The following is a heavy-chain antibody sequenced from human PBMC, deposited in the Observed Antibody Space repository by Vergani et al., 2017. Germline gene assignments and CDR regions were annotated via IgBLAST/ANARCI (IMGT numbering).Heavy chain of an antibody. CDR1: GCSLSNYD. V-gene: IGHV3-30*02. CDR3: ANPFWGWGIDY. J-gene: IGHJ4*02. Sequence: QVQLVESGGGVVQRGGSLRLSCATSGCSLSNYDMQWVRQGPGAGLEFVAFIQFDGRNQYYADSVKGRFTLSRDYSKKTLYLQMNSLRTDDTATYYCANPFWGWGIDYWGQGTQVIVSS. D-gene: IGHD3-16*01. CDR2: IQFDGRNQ.